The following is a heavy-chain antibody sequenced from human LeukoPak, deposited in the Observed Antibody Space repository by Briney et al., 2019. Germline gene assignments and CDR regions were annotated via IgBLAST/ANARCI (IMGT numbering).Heavy chain of an antibody. D-gene: IGHD4-17*01. Sequence: GGSLRLSCAASGFTFSDYYMSWIRQAPGKGLEWVSYISSSGSTIYYADSVKGRFTISRDNAKNSLYLQMNSLRAEDTAVYYCASTVTRMYYYGMDVWGQGTTVTVS. CDR1: GFTFSDYY. V-gene: IGHV3-11*01. J-gene: IGHJ6*02. CDR2: ISSSGSTI. CDR3: ASTVTRMYYYGMDV.